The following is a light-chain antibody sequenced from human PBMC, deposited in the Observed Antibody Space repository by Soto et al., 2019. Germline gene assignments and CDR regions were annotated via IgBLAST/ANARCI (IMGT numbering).Light chain of an antibody. J-gene: IGLJ1*01. CDR3: SSYAGSSNV. CDR1: SSDVGGYNY. Sequence: QSALTQPPSASGSPGQSVAISCTGTSSDVGGYNYVSWYQQHPDKAPKLMIYEVNKRPSGVPDRFSGSKSGNTASLTVSSLQAEDEADYYCSSYAGSSNVFGTGTKLTVL. V-gene: IGLV2-8*01. CDR2: EVN.